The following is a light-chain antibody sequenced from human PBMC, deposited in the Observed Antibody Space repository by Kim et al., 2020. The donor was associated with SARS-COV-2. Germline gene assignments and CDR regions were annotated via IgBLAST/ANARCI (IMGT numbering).Light chain of an antibody. V-gene: IGLV3-19*01. CDR2: GKN. Sequence: GQTVGITCQGDSLRSYYASWYQQKPGQAPVLVIYGKNNRPAGIPDRFSGSSSGNTASLTITGAQAEDEADYYCNSRDSSGNHLGVFGTGTKVTVL. CDR1: SLRSYY. CDR3: NSRDSSGNHLGV. J-gene: IGLJ1*01.